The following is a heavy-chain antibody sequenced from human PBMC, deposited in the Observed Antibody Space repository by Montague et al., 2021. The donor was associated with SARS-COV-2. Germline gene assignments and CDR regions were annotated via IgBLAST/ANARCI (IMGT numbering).Heavy chain of an antibody. CDR1: GDSLSFNI. D-gene: IGHD5-12*01. CDR2: MRNSEST. CDR3: GGLGYSTATVDS. Sequence: SETLSLTCTVSGDSLSFNIWTWSCQRPGRGLEWNGYMRNSESTNNKHSLKSRLTMTLDMSSNQFSLELRSVTAADTAVYYCGGLGYSTATVDSWGHGTLVTVSS. V-gene: IGHV4-4*09. J-gene: IGHJ5*01.